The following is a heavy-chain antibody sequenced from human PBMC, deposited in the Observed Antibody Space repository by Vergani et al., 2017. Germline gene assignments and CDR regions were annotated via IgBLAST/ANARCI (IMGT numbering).Heavy chain of an antibody. Sequence: EVQLVESGGGLVQPGGSLRLSCAASGFTVSSNYMSWVRQAPGKGLEWVSVIYSGGSTYDADSVKGRFTISRHNSKTTLYLQMNSLRAEDTAVYYCARDPIAVAGTGDWGQGTLVTVSS. V-gene: IGHV3-53*04. D-gene: IGHD6-19*01. CDR1: GFTVSSNY. J-gene: IGHJ4*02. CDR2: IYSGGST. CDR3: ARDPIAVAGTGD.